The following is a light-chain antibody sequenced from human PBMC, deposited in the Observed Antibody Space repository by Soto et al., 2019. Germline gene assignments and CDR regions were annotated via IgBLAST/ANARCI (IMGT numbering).Light chain of an antibody. V-gene: IGLV2-11*01. CDR1: SSDVGTYNS. CDR3: SSYAGNYTLD. CDR2: DVN. Sequence: QSALTQPRSVSGSPGQSFTISCTGTSSDVGTYNSVSWYQQHPGKAPKLMIYDVNKLPSGVPDRFSGSMSGNTASLTISGLQADDEADYHCSSYAGNYTLDFGGGTKVTVL. J-gene: IGLJ2*01.